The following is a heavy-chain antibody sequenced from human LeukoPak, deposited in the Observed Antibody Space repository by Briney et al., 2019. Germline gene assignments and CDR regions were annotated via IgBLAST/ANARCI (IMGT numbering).Heavy chain of an antibody. V-gene: IGHV4-59*01. CDR1: GGSISSYY. J-gene: IGHJ4*02. Sequence: SETLSLTCTVSGGSISSYYWSWIRQPPGKGLEWIGYIYYSGSTNYNPSLKSRVTISVDTSKNQFPLKLSSVTAAHAAVYYCASGSYFYYFDYWGQGTLVTVSS. D-gene: IGHD1-26*01. CDR3: ASGSYFYYFDY. CDR2: IYYSGST.